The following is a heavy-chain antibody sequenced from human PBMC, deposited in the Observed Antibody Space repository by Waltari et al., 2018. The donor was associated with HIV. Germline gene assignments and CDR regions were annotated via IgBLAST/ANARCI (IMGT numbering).Heavy chain of an antibody. CDR1: GFTFCSYW. V-gene: IGHV3-7*04. J-gene: IGHJ4*02. Sequence: EVQLVESGGGLVQPGGSLRLSCAASGFTFCSYWMSWVRQAPGKGLGWVANIKQDGREKYYVDSVNGRFTISRDNAENSLYLQMNSLRAEDTAVYYCARGGFYGSGSKVNWGQGTLVTVSS. D-gene: IGHD3-10*01. CDR2: IKQDGREK. CDR3: ARGGFYGSGSKVN.